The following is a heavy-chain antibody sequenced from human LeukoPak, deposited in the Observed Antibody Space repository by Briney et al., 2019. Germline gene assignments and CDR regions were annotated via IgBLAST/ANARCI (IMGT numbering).Heavy chain of an antibody. J-gene: IGHJ4*02. CDR1: GFTFSSYA. V-gene: IGHV3-23*01. CDR2: ISGSGGRT. Sequence: PGGSLRLSCAASGFTFSSYAMSWVRQAPGKGLQWVSRISGSGGRTNYADSVKGRFTISRDNSKNTLYLQTNSLRAEDTAIYYCAKDRYCSSTSCSGSFDYWGQGTLVTVSS. CDR3: AKDRYCSSTSCSGSFDY. D-gene: IGHD2-2*01.